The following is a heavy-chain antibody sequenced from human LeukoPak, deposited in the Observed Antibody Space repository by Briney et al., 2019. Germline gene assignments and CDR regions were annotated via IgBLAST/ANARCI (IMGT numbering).Heavy chain of an antibody. V-gene: IGHV3-7*01. J-gene: IGHJ4*02. CDR3: ARCPYDSTGYYSVPSHLDY. Sequence: GGSLRLCCAASGFTFSSYWMTWVRQAPGKGLEWVANIKQDGSAKYYVDSLRGRFSISRDNVKNSLFLQMNSLSDDDTAVYYCARCPYDSTGYYSVPSHLDYWGQGTLVTVSS. D-gene: IGHD3-22*01. CDR1: GFTFSSYW. CDR2: IKQDGSAK.